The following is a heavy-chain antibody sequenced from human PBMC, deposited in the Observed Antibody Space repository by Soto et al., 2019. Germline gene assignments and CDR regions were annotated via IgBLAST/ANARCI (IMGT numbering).Heavy chain of an antibody. CDR1: GYTLTELS. CDR2: FDPEDGET. CDR3: ATDSGLAPKNY. J-gene: IGHJ4*02. V-gene: IGHV1-24*01. Sequence: GASVKVSCKVSGYTLTELSMHWVRQAPGKGLEWMRGFDPEDGETIYAQKVQGRVTMTEDTSTDTAYMELSSPRSEDTAVYYCATDSGLAPKNYWGQGTLVTVSS. D-gene: IGHD3-10*01.